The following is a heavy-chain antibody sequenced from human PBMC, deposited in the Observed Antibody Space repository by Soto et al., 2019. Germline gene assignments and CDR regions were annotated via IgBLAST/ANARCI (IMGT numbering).Heavy chain of an antibody. CDR1: GFTFSKYY. J-gene: IGHJ4*02. D-gene: IGHD4-17*01. CDR2: INPSGRTT. V-gene: IGHV1-46*01. CDR3: ARDLDVTTVTTSFDS. Sequence: QVQLMQSGAEVKKPGASVKVACKTSGFTFSKYYMHWLRQVPGQGLEWVGVINPSGRTTSYAQKFLGRVTVNRDASTATVYLELNSLRSGDTAVYNCARDLDVTTVTTSFDSWGQGTLVTVSS.